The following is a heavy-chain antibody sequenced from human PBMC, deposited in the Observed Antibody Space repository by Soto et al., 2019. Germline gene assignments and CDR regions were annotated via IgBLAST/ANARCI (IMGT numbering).Heavy chain of an antibody. Sequence: SETLSLTCTVSGGSISSYYWSWIRQPPGKGLEWSGYIYYSGSTNYNPSLKSRVTISVDTSKNQFSLKLSSVTAADSAVYYCARAWGYCSGGSCYPAGLWPDYWGQGTLVTVS. V-gene: IGHV4-59*01. J-gene: IGHJ4*02. CDR2: IYYSGST. D-gene: IGHD2-15*01. CDR1: GGSISSYY. CDR3: ARAWGYCSGGSCYPAGLWPDY.